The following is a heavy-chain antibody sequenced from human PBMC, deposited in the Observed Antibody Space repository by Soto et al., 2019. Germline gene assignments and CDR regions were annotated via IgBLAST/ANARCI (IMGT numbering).Heavy chain of an antibody. CDR2: IFHGGST. J-gene: IGHJ6*02. D-gene: IGHD3-3*01. CDR1: GAPITWGDYS. Sequence: PSETLSLTCAISGAPITWGDYSWNWIRQPPGKGLEWIGYIFHGGSTYYNPSLRSRVTISVDRSRTQFSLKMSSVTAADTAVYYCARDNLRTDFSYYYGMDVWGQGTTVTVSS. CDR3: ARDNLRTDFSYYYGMDV. V-gene: IGHV4-30-2*01.